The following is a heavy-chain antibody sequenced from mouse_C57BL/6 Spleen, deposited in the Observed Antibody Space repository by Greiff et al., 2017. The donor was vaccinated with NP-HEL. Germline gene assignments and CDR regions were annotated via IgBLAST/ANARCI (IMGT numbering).Heavy chain of an antibody. Sequence: EVQLQESGGGLVQPGGSLKLSCAASGFTFSDYYMYWVRQTPEKRLEWVAYISNGGGSTYYPDTVKGRFTISRDNAKNTLYLQMSRLKSEDTAMYYCARYDYDYDGWYFDVWGTGTTVTVSS. V-gene: IGHV5-12*01. D-gene: IGHD2-4*01. J-gene: IGHJ1*03. CDR1: GFTFSDYY. CDR2: ISNGGGST. CDR3: ARYDYDYDGWYFDV.